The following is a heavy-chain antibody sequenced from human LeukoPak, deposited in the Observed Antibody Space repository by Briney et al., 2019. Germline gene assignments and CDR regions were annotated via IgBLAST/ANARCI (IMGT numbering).Heavy chain of an antibody. Sequence: SGTLSLTCAVSGGSISSSYWWSWVRQPPGKGLEWIGEIYHSGSTNYNPSLKSRVTISMDKSKNQFSLNLSSVTAADTAMYYCARPILQYCGGDCYLGSWAFDIWGQGTMVTVSS. CDR3: ARPILQYCGGDCYLGSWAFDI. V-gene: IGHV4-4*02. CDR2: IYHSGST. J-gene: IGHJ3*02. CDR1: GGSISSSYW. D-gene: IGHD2-21*02.